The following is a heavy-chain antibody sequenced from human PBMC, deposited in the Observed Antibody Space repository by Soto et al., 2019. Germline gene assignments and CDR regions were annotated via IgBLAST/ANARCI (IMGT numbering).Heavy chain of an antibody. Sequence: SETLSLTCTVSGYSISSGYYCGCIRQPPGKGLEWIGSIYHSGSTYYNPSLKSRVTISVDTSKNQFSLKLSSVTVADTAVYYCARQDSSPPDAFDIWGQGTMVTVSS. J-gene: IGHJ3*02. CDR1: GYSISSGYY. CDR3: ARQDSSPPDAFDI. D-gene: IGHD6-13*01. V-gene: IGHV4-38-2*02. CDR2: IYHSGST.